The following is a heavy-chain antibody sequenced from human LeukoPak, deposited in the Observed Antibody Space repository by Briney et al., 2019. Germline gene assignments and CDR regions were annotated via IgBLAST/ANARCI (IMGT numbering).Heavy chain of an antibody. V-gene: IGHV1-2*02. D-gene: IGHD7-27*01. CDR1: GYTFTSYY. CDR2: INPNSGGT. J-gene: IGHJ3*02. CDR3: ARDRDWGISFDI. Sequence: GASVKVSCKASGYTFTSYYMHWVRQAPGQGLEWMGWINPNSGGTNYAQKFQGRVTMTRDTSISTAYMELSRLRSDDTAVYYCARDRDWGISFDIWGQGTMVTVSS.